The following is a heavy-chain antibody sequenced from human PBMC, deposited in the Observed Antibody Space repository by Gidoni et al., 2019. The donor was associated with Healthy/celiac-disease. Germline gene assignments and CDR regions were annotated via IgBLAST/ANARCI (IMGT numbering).Heavy chain of an antibody. CDR3: AKDQAAAGTRPSYYYYGMDV. J-gene: IGHJ6*02. CDR1: VFTFSSYA. D-gene: IGHD6-13*01. CDR2: ISGSGGST. V-gene: IGHV3-23*01. Sequence: EVQLLESGGGLVQPGGSLRLSCAASVFTFSSYAMSWVRQAPGQGLEWVSAISGSGGSTYYADSVKGRFTISRDNSKNTLYLQMNSLRAEDTAVYYCAKDQAAAGTRPSYYYYGMDVWGQGTTVTVSS.